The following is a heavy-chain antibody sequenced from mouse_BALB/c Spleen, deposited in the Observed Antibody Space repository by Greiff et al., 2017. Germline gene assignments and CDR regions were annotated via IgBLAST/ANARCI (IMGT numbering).Heavy chain of an antibody. V-gene: IGHV5-4*02. J-gene: IGHJ2*01. CDR1: GFTFSDYY. Sequence: DVKLVESGGGLVKPGGSLKLSCAASGFTFSDYYMYWVRQTPEKRLEWVATISDGGSYTYYPDSVKGRFTISRDNAKNNLYLQMSSLKSEDTAMYYCARGGNSFDYWGQGTTLTVSS. CDR3: ARGGNSFDY. CDR2: ISDGGSYT.